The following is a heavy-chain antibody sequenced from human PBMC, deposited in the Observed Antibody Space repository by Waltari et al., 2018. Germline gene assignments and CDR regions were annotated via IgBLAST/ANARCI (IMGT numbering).Heavy chain of an antibody. V-gene: IGHV2-5*02. Sequence: QITLKESGPTLVKPTQTPTLTCTFPGFSLSTRGVVVGCIRQPPGKALEWLALIYWDDDKRYSPSLKSRLTITKDTSKNQVVLTMANMDPVDTATYYCAHRLGRRGLGEVDYWGQGTLVTVSS. CDR3: AHRLGRRGLGEVDY. CDR2: IYWDDDK. CDR1: GFSLSTRGVV. D-gene: IGHD4-17*01. J-gene: IGHJ4*02.